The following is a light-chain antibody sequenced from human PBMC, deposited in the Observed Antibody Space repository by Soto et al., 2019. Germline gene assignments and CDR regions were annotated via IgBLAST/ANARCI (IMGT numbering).Light chain of an antibody. J-gene: IGKJ1*01. CDR3: LLGYSTQT. CDR2: AAS. V-gene: IGKV1-39*01. Sequence: IQVTQSPSSLSASVGDRVTISCRTSQGFGSPLAWYQQKPGKAPKLLIYAASSLQSGVPSRFSGSGSGTDFTLSISSLLPEDFATYYCLLGYSTQTYGQGTKVDIK. CDR1: QGFGSP.